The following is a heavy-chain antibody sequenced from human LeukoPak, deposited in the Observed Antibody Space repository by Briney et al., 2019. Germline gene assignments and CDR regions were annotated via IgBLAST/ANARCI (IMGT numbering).Heavy chain of an antibody. Sequence: ASVKVSCKASGYTFTSYYMHWVRQAPGQGLEWMGIINPSGRSTSYAQKFQGRVTMTRDTSTSTVYMELSSLRSEDTAVYYCARVAVAGRDDDYWGQGTLVTVSS. D-gene: IGHD6-19*01. V-gene: IGHV1-46*01. CDR2: INPSGRST. J-gene: IGHJ4*02. CDR1: GYTFTSYY. CDR3: ARVAVAGRDDDY.